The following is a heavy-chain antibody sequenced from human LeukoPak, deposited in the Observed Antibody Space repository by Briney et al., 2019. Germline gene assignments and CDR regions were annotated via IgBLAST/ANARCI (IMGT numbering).Heavy chain of an antibody. D-gene: IGHD3-10*01. J-gene: IGHJ5*02. CDR3: ARHPYGSGSYYNVDWFDP. CDR1: GGSIINYH. CDR2: IYYSGNT. Sequence: SETLSLTCTVSGGSIINYHWSWIRQPPGKGLEWIGYIYYSGNTKYNPSLKSRVTMSVDTSKNQFSLKLSSVTAADTAVYYCARHPYGSGSYYNVDWFDPWGQGTLVTVSS. V-gene: IGHV4-59*08.